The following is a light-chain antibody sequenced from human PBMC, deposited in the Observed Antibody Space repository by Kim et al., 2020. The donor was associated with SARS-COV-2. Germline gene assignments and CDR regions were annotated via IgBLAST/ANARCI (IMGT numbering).Light chain of an antibody. CDR3: QQYGSSPLYT. CDR1: QSVSNNY. J-gene: IGKJ2*01. V-gene: IGKV3-20*01. CDR2: GAS. Sequence: EIVLTQSPGTLSLSPGETATLSCRASQSVSNNYLAWYQQKPGQAPRLLIYGASTRDTGIPDRFSGSGSGTDFTLTISRLEPEDFAVYYCQQYGSSPLYTFGQGTKLEIK.